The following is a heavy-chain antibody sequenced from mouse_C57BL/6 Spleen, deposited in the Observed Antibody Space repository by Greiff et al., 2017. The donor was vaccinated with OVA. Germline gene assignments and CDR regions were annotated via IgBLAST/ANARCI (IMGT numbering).Heavy chain of an antibody. J-gene: IGHJ4*01. CDR3: ARGGVTTVVAPYAMDY. CDR2: IDPNSGGT. V-gene: IGHV1-72*01. D-gene: IGHD1-1*01. Sequence: QVQLKQPGAELVKPGASVKLSCKASGYTFTSYWMHWVKQRPGRGLEWIGRIDPNSGGTKYNEKFKSKATLTVDKPSSTAYMQLSSLTSEDSAVYYCARGGVTTVVAPYAMDYWGQGTSVTVSS. CDR1: GYTFTSYW.